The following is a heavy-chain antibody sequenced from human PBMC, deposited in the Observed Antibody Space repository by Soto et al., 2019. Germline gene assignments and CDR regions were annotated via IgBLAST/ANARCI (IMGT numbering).Heavy chain of an antibody. J-gene: IGHJ4*01. V-gene: IGHV3-30*04. Sequence: PGGSLRLSCAASGFMFSAYAMLWVRQAPGKGLEWVAAISYDGTNKYYADSIKGRFTISRDNSANTLFLQVNSLRREDTAMYYCARDPSPYTSSWYGIDFWGHGTLVTVSS. CDR1: GFMFSAYA. CDR2: ISYDGTNK. CDR3: ARDPSPYTSSWYGIDF. D-gene: IGHD6-13*01.